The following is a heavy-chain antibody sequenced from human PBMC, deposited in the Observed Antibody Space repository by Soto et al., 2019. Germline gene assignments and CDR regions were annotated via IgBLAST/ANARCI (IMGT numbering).Heavy chain of an antibody. CDR3: AKGLDRARLDF. CDR2: LTADSDDT. Sequence: EVQLLESGGTLVQPGGSLRLSCVASGFTFSTHTMNWVRQAPGKGLEWVSRLTADSDDTSYADSIKGRFTISRDNSKNTLYQQRNSLRAEDTAIYDCAKGLDRARLDFWGQGALVTVSS. CDR1: GFTFSTHT. V-gene: IGHV3-23*01. D-gene: IGHD1-1*01. J-gene: IGHJ4*02.